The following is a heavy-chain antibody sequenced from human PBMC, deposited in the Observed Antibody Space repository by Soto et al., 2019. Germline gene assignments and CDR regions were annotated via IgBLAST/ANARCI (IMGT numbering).Heavy chain of an antibody. V-gene: IGHV3-33*01. CDR2: IYFDGSNK. Sequence: QVQLVESGGGVVQPGRSLRLSCAASRFPFSPYGMHWVRQAPGKGLEWVALIYFDGSNKYYSDSVKGRFTISRDNSNNTLHFQMNSLRAEDTVTYYCVRDIWDTSGWYFDYWCQGALVTVSS. D-gene: IGHD6-19*01. CDR3: VRDIWDTSGWYFDY. CDR1: RFPFSPYG. J-gene: IGHJ4*02.